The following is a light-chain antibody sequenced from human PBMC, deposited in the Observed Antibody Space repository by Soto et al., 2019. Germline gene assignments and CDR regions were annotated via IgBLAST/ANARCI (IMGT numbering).Light chain of an antibody. V-gene: IGLV2-14*01. CDR1: DSDVGAYTS. CDR3: NSYTSDNRDYV. Sequence: QSVLTQPASVSGSPGQSITISCTGSDSDVGAYTSVSWYQQHPGNAPKLMIYEVSNRPSGVSRRFSGSKSGNTASLTISGLQAEDEAHYYCNSYTSDNRDYVFGTGTKVTVL. CDR2: EVS. J-gene: IGLJ1*01.